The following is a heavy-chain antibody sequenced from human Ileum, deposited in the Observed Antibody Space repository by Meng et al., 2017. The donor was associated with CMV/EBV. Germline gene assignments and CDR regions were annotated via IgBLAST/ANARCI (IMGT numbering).Heavy chain of an antibody. CDR1: GYSFTGYY. J-gene: IGHJ4*02. D-gene: IGHD3-16*01. Sequence: ASVKVSCKASGYSFTGYYMHWARQAPGQGLEWMGWINPNSGATNYAQKFQARITMTRDTSINTGYMELSRLTSDDTAVYYCARADTVIISVYWGQGTLVTVSS. CDR3: ARADTVIISVY. CDR2: INPNSGAT. V-gene: IGHV1-2*02.